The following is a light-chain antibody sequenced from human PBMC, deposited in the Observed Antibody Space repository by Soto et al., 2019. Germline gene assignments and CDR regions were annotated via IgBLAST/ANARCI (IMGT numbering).Light chain of an antibody. J-gene: IGKJ3*01. CDR3: QQYNTRPPPS. CDR1: RSVSSS. CDR2: GAS. V-gene: IGKV3-15*01. Sequence: EIVMTQSPATLSVSPGERATLSCRASRSVSSSLAWYQQKPGLATRLLIYGASTRATGTPDRFSGSGSGTDFTLTISSLQSEDFAVYYCQQYNTRPPPSFGPGTKVDFK.